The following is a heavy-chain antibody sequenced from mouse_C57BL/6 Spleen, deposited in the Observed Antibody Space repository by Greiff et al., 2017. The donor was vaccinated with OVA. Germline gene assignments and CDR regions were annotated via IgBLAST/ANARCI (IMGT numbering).Heavy chain of an antibody. V-gene: IGHV3-6*01. D-gene: IGHD2-4*01. Sequence: EVQLKESGPGLVKPSQSLSLTCSVTGYSITSGYYWNWIRQFPGNKLEWMGYISYDGSNNYNPSLKNRISITRDTSKNQFFLKLNSVTTEDTATYYCARGDSAFDYWGQGTTLTVSS. J-gene: IGHJ2*01. CDR1: GYSITSGYY. CDR2: ISYDGSN. CDR3: ARGDSAFDY.